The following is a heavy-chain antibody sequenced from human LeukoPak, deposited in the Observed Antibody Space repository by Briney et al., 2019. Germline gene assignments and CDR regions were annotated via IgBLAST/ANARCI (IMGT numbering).Heavy chain of an antibody. CDR3: ARGSSGWPLDY. CDR2: ISYDGSNK. D-gene: IGHD6-19*01. Sequence: PGGSLRLSCVASGFPFSSYWMTWVRQAPGKGLEWVAVISYDGSNKYYADSVKGRFTISRDNSKNTLYLQMNSLRAEDTAVYYCARGSSGWPLDYWGQGTLVTVSS. CDR1: GFPFSSYW. V-gene: IGHV3-30-3*01. J-gene: IGHJ4*02.